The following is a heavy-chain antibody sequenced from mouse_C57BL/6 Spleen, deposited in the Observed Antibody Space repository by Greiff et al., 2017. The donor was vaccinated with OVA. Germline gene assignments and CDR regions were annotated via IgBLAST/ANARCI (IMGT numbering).Heavy chain of an antibody. V-gene: IGHV1-59*01. CDR1: GYTFTSYW. J-gene: IGHJ4*01. Sequence: QVQLQQPGAELVRPGTSVKLSCKASGYTFTSYWMHWVKQRPGQGLEWIGVIDPSDSYTNYNQKFKGKATLTVDTSSSTAYMQLSSLTSEDSAVYYCARILRIYAMDYWGQGTSVTVSS. CDR3: ARILRIYAMDY. CDR2: IDPSDSYT. D-gene: IGHD6-1*01.